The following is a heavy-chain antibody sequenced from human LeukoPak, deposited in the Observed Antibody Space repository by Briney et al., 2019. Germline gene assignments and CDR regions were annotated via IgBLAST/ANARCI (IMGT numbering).Heavy chain of an antibody. CDR2: IYYSGST. V-gene: IGHV4-39*07. J-gene: IGHJ4*02. D-gene: IGHD2-15*01. Sequence: PSETLSLTCTVSGGSISSSSYYWGWIRQPPGKGLEWIGSIYYSGSTYYNPSLKSRVTISVDTSKNQFSLKLSSVTAADTAVYYCARGFRGYIDYWGQGTLVTVSS. CDR3: ARGFRGYIDY. CDR1: GGSISSSSYY.